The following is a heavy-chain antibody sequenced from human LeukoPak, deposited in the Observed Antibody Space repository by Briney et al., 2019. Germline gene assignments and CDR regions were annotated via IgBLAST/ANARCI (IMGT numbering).Heavy chain of an antibody. Sequence: SGGSLRLSCAAPGFTFSSYWMHWVRQAPGKGLEWVANIKQDGSEKHYVDSVKGRFTISRDNAKNSLFLQLNSLRAEDTAVYYCGRSMDVWGQGTTVIVSS. CDR1: GFTFSSYW. J-gene: IGHJ6*02. CDR2: IKQDGSEK. V-gene: IGHV3-7*01. CDR3: GRSMDV.